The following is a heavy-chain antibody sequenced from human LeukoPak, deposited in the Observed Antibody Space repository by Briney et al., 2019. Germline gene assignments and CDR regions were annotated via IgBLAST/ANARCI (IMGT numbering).Heavy chain of an antibody. Sequence: GGSLRLSCAASGFTFSNAWISWVRQAPGKGLEWVGLIKSKSDGGTTDYAAPVKAKFTISTDDSKNTLYLQMNSLKTEDTAVYYCIGYYLGYWGQGTLVTVSS. V-gene: IGHV3-15*01. CDR2: IKSKSDGGTT. CDR3: IGYYLGY. D-gene: IGHD3-22*01. CDR1: GFTFSNAW. J-gene: IGHJ4*02.